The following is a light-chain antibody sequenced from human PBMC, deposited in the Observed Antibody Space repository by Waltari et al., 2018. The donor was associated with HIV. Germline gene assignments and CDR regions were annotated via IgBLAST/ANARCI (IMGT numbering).Light chain of an antibody. J-gene: IGLJ3*02. V-gene: IGLV2-8*01. CDR2: EVT. CDR3: ASYGGTNDLV. Sequence: QSALTQPPSASGSPGQSVAISCTGTSSALGGYTYVSWYQQHPGKAPKLMIFEVTKRPSGVPDRFSGSKSGNTASLTVSGLQAEDEADYYCASYGGTNDLVFGGGTKLTVL. CDR1: SSALGGYTY.